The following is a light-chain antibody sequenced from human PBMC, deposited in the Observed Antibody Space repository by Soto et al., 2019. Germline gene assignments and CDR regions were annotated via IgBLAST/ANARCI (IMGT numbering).Light chain of an antibody. V-gene: IGLV1-40*01. CDR1: SSNIGAGYD. Sequence: QSVLTQPPSVSGAPGQKVTISCTVSSSNIGAGYDVNWYHQLPGTAPKLLIHGNSNRPSGVPDRFSGSKSGTSASLAITGLQAEDEADYFCLSYDSSLSGYVFGTGTKVTVL. CDR3: LSYDSSLSGYV. CDR2: GNS. J-gene: IGLJ1*01.